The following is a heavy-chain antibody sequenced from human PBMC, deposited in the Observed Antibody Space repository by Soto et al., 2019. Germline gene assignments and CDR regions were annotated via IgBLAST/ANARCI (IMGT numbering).Heavy chain of an antibody. CDR3: AKDKDTTFSPQDY. D-gene: IGHD2-15*01. Sequence: EVQLLESGGDLVQPGGSLRLSCAASGFTFTTYAMTCVRQAPGKGLEWVSAISGSGGSTYYADSVKGRFTISRDNSKNTLYLQMNSLRAEDTAVYYCAKDKDTTFSPQDYWGQGTLVTVSS. CDR2: ISGSGGST. V-gene: IGHV3-23*01. CDR1: GFTFTTYA. J-gene: IGHJ4*02.